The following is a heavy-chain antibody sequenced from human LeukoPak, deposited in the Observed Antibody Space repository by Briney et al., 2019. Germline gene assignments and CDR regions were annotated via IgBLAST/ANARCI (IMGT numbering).Heavy chain of an antibody. Sequence: PGGSLRLSCAASGFTFSSYAMSWVRQALGKGLEWVSAISGSGGSTYYADSVKGRFTISRDNSRNTLYLQMNSLRAEDTAVYYCAKAVEGVVKWNYFDYWGREPWSPSPQ. CDR3: AKAVEGVVKWNYFDY. CDR2: ISGSGGST. V-gene: IGHV3-23*01. CDR1: GFTFSSYA. D-gene: IGHD3-22*01. J-gene: IGHJ4*02.